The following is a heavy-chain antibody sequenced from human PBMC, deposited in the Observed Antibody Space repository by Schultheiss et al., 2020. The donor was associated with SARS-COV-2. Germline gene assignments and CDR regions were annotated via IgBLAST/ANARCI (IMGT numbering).Heavy chain of an antibody. V-gene: IGHV3-13*05. Sequence: GGSLRLSCAASGFTFSSYWMHWVRQATGKGLEWVSAIGTAGDPYYPDSVKGRFTISRDNSKNTLYLQMNSLRAEDTAVYYCAREGVAARPSYYYGMDVWGQGTTVTVSS. D-gene: IGHD6-6*01. CDR1: GFTFSSYW. CDR3: AREGVAARPSYYYGMDV. CDR2: IGTAGDP. J-gene: IGHJ6*02.